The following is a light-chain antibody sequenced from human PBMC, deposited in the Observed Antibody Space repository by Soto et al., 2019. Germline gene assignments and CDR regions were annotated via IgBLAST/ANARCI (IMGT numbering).Light chain of an antibody. CDR2: LGS. CDR3: MQALPTRT. J-gene: IGKJ1*01. CDR1: QSLLHGNGYNY. Sequence: DIVMTQSPLSLPVTPGEPASISCRSSQSLLHGNGYNYLDWYLQKPGQSPQLLIYLGSYRASGVPDRFSGSGSGTDFTLKISRVDAEDVGVYFCMQALPTRTIGQGTQVEI. V-gene: IGKV2-28*01.